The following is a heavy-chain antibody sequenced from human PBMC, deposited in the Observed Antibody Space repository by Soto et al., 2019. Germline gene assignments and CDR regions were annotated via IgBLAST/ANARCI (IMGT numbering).Heavy chain of an antibody. V-gene: IGHV3-48*03. CDR1: GFTFSSFE. Sequence: EVQLAESGGGLAQPGGSLRLSCVGSGFTFSSFEMNWVRQTPGKGLEWLSYIGRSGETIYYADSVKGRFTISRDNAKSSLFVQMNGLRDEDTGIYYCVRDSRGGAARRPTFYYWGRGTLVTVSS. CDR2: IGRSGETI. J-gene: IGHJ4*02. D-gene: IGHD6-6*01. CDR3: VRDSRGGAARRPTFYY.